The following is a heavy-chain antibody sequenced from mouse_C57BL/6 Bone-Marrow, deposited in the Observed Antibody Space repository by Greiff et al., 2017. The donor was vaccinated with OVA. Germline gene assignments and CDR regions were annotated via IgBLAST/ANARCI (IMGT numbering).Heavy chain of an antibody. Sequence: QVQLQQPGAELVKPGASVKMSCKASGYTFTSYWITWVKQRPGQGLEWIGDIYPGSGSTNYNEKFKSKATLTVDTSSSTAYMQLSSLTSEDSAVYYCARRYGYYEEKNYAMDYWGQGTSVTVSS. CDR2: IYPGSGST. CDR1: GYTFTSYW. D-gene: IGHD2-3*01. J-gene: IGHJ4*01. CDR3: ARRYGYYEEKNYAMDY. V-gene: IGHV1-55*01.